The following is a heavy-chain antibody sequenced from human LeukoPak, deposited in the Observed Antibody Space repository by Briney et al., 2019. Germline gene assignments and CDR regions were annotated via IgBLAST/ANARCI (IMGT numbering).Heavy chain of an antibody. CDR1: GGSISSSSYY. V-gene: IGHV4-39*01. Sequence: PSETLSLTCTVSGGSISSSSYYWGWIRQPPGKGLEWIGSIYYSGSTYYNPSLKSRVTISVDTSKNQFSLKLSSVTAADTAVYYCARRAIAARPDYMDVWGKGTTVTVSS. D-gene: IGHD6-6*01. J-gene: IGHJ6*03. CDR2: IYYSGST. CDR3: ARRAIAARPDYMDV.